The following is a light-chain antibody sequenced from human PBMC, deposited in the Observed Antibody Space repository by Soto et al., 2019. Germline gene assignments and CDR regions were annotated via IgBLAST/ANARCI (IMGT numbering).Light chain of an antibody. J-gene: IGKJ1*01. V-gene: IGKV1-5*01. CDR2: DAS. Sequence: DIQMTQSPSTLSASVGDRVTITCRASQSISSWLAWYQQKPGKAPKLLIYDASSLESGVPSRFSGSGSGTEFTLTNSSLQPDDFATYHCQQYNSYSWTFGQGTKVEIK. CDR1: QSISSW. CDR3: QQYNSYSWT.